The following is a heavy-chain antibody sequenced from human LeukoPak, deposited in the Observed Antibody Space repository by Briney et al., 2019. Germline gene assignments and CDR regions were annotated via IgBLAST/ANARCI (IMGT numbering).Heavy chain of an antibody. D-gene: IGHD4-17*01. V-gene: IGHV5-51*01. Sequence: GESLKISCKGSGYSFTSYWIGWVRQMPGKGLEWMGIIYPGDSDTRYSPSFQGQVTISADKSISTAYLQWSSLKASDTAMYYCARHRKAHLYTVTTMADYWGQGTLVTVSS. CDR3: ARHRKAHLYTVTTMADY. J-gene: IGHJ4*02. CDR2: IYPGDSDT. CDR1: GYSFTSYW.